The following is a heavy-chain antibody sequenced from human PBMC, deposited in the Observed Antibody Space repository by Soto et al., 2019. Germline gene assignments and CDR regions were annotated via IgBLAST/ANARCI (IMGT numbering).Heavy chain of an antibody. CDR1: GGSISSGGYS. CDR2: IYHSGST. J-gene: IGHJ5*02. V-gene: IGHV4-30-2*01. CDR3: ASDAPFTDRFGTRWFDP. D-gene: IGHD3-16*01. Sequence: QLQLQESGSGLVKPSQTLSLTCAVSGGSISSGGYSWSWLRQPPGKGLEWIGYIYHSGSTYYNPSPKSRVNMSVDRSKTQFSLKLSYVTAADTAVYYCASDAPFTDRFGTRWFDPWGQGTLVTVSS.